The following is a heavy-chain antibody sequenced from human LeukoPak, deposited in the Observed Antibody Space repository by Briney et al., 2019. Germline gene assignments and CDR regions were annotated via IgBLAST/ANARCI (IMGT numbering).Heavy chain of an antibody. Sequence: VASVKVSCKASGYTFTGYYMHWVRQAPGQGLEWMGWINPNSGGTNYAQKFQGWVTMTRDTSISTAYMELSRLRSDDTAVYYCARDPLPGSEGYYYYGMDVWGQGTTVTVSS. J-gene: IGHJ6*02. V-gene: IGHV1-2*04. CDR2: INPNSGGT. CDR3: ARDPLPGSEGYYYYGMDV. CDR1: GYTFTGYY. D-gene: IGHD2-15*01.